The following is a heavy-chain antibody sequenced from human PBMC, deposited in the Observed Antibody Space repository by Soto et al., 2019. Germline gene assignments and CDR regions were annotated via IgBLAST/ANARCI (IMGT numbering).Heavy chain of an antibody. D-gene: IGHD4-4*01. CDR1: GYTFASYA. V-gene: IGHV1-3*01. J-gene: IGHJ6*02. CDR2: INAGNGNT. CDR3: GRGIQYRYGMDV. Sequence: ASVEVSCEASGYTFASYAMHWVRQAPGQRLEWMGWINAGNGNTKYSQKFQGRVTITRDTSASTAYMEMNSLRAEDTAIYYCGRGIQYRYGMDVWGQGTTVTVSS.